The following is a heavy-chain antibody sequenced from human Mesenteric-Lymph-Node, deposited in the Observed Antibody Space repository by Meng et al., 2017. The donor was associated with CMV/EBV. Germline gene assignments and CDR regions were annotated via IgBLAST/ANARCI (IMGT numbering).Heavy chain of an antibody. D-gene: IGHD2-2*01. V-gene: IGHV3-21*01. CDR3: ARREVGDIVVVPAAIVGAFDI. Sequence: GGSLRLSCVASGFTFSSYTLTWVRQAPGKGLEWVSSISDSSGYISYADSVKGRFTISRDNAKNSLYLQMNSLRAEDTAVYYCARREVGDIVVVPAAIVGAFDIWGQGTMVTVSS. CDR1: GFTFSSYT. CDR2: ISDSSGYI. J-gene: IGHJ3*02.